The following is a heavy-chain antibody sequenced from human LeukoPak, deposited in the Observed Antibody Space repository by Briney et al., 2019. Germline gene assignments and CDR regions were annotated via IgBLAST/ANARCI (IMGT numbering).Heavy chain of an antibody. CDR1: GFTFSSYA. J-gene: IGHJ4*02. CDR3: ARAPTSYYYFDY. Sequence: QSGGSLRLSCAASGFTFSSYAMSWVRQAPGKGLEWVSAISGSGGSTYYADSVKGRFTISRDNSKNTLYLQMNSLRAEDTAVYYCARAPTSYYYFDYWGQGTLVTVSS. CDR2: ISGSGGST. D-gene: IGHD1-26*01. V-gene: IGHV3-23*01.